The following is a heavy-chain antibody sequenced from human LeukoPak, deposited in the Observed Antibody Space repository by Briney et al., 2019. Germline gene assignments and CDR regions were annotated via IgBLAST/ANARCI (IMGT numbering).Heavy chain of an antibody. CDR2: ISEDGGAR. J-gene: IGHJ4*02. V-gene: IGHV3-23*01. CDR1: GFTFSAYA. Sequence: GGSLRLSCAASGFTFSAYAMSWVRQAPGKGLEWVSAISEDGGARLYADSVKGRFTISRDNSENTVSLQVNSLRAGDTAVYFCAKESLSQRGYYFDSWGRGTLITVSS. CDR3: AKESLSQRGYYFDS.